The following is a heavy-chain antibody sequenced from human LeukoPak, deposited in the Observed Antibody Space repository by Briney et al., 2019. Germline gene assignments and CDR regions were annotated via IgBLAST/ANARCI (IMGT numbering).Heavy chain of an antibody. CDR3: ARTRGYQEPDAFDI. CDR2: IYHSGST. V-gene: IGHV4-30-2*01. Sequence: SQTLSLTCAVSGGSISSGGYSWSWLRQPPGKGLEWIGYIYHSGSTYYNPSLKSRVTISVDRSKNQFSLKLSSVTAADTAVYYCARTRGYQEPDAFDIWGQGTMVTVSS. D-gene: IGHD3-22*01. J-gene: IGHJ3*02. CDR1: GGSISSGGYS.